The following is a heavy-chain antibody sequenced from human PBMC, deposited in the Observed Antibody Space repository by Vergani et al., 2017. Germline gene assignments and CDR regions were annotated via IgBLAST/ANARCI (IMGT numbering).Heavy chain of an antibody. J-gene: IGHJ5*02. CDR2: INPTTGNP. D-gene: IGHD6-19*01. CDR3: ARAKQGRLAVGATDA. V-gene: IGHV7-4-1*01. CDR1: GYSFNNYA. Sequence: QEQLVQSGSELKKPGASVKVSCKASGYSFNNYAIHWVRQAPGQGLEWMGWINPTTGNPNYARAITGRFVFSLDTSISTAYLQIGSLKAEDTAVYFCARAKQGRLAVGATDAWGQGTLLTVSS.